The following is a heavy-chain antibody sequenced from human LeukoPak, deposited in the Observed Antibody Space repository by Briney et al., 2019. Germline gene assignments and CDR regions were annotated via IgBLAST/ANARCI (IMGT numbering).Heavy chain of an antibody. CDR1: GSSISSYY. CDR3: ARLGYCSSTSCHMGFDY. D-gene: IGHD2-2*02. J-gene: IGHJ4*02. CDR2: IYYSGST. Sequence: SETLSLTCTVSGSSISSYYWSWIRQPPGKGLEWIGYIYYSGSTNYNPSLKSRVTMSVDTSKNQFSLKLSSVTAADTAVYYCARLGYCSSTSCHMGFDYWGQGTLVTVSS. V-gene: IGHV4-59*12.